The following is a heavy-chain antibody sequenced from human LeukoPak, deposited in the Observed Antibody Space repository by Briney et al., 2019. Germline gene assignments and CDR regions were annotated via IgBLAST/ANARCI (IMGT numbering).Heavy chain of an antibody. J-gene: IGHJ4*02. CDR3: ARDKWLTTTHYFDY. CDR2: ISGDGRDI. V-gene: IGHV3-21*01. D-gene: IGHD4-11*01. CDR1: AFTFSSYG. Sequence: PGGSLRLSCAASAFTFSSYGMSWVRQAPGKGLEWVSAISGDGRDIFYADAVKGRFTVSRDNAKNSVYLQMNSLRAEDTAVYYCARDKWLTTTHYFDYWGQGTLVTVSS.